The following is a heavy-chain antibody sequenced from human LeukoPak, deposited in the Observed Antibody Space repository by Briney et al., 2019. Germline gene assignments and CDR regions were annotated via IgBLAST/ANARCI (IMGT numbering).Heavy chain of an antibody. Sequence: GGSLRLSCAASGFTFSSYGMHWVRQAPGKGLEWVAVIWYDGSNKYYADSVKGRFTISRDNSKNTLYLQMNSLRAEDTVVYYCAKEGVRAARLPHYYYYYYMDVWGKGTTVTVSS. V-gene: IGHV3-33*06. D-gene: IGHD6-6*01. CDR2: IWYDGSNK. CDR1: GFTFSSYG. CDR3: AKEGVRAARLPHYYYYYYMDV. J-gene: IGHJ6*03.